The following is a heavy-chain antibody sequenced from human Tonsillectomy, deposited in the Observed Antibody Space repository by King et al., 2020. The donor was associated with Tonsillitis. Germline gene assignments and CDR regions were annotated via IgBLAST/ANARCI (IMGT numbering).Heavy chain of an antibody. CDR1: GYTFTGYY. J-gene: IGHJ6*02. CDR2: INPNSGGT. V-gene: IGHV1-2*02. CDR3: ARVGQYYYYGIDV. Sequence: VQLVQSGAEVKKPGASVKVSCKASGYTFTGYYMHWVRQAPGQGLEWMGWINPNSGGTNYAQNFQGRVTMTRDTSISTAYMELSRLRSDDTAVYYCARVGQYYYYGIDVWAKGPRSPSP.